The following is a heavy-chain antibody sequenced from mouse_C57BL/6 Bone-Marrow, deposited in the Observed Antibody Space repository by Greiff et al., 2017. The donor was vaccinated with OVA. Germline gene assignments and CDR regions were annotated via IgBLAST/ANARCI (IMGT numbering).Heavy chain of an antibody. CDR2: ISSGSSTI. Sequence: EVKLMESGGGLVKPGGSLKLSCAASGFTFSDYGMHWVRQAPEKGLEWVAYISSGSSTIYYADKVKGRFTISRDNAKNNLFLRMNSLRSEDTAMYYCARTLGGLRRGYAMDYWGQGTSVTVSS. V-gene: IGHV5-17*01. CDR3: ARTLGGLRRGYAMDY. CDR1: GFTFSDYG. D-gene: IGHD2-4*01. J-gene: IGHJ4*01.